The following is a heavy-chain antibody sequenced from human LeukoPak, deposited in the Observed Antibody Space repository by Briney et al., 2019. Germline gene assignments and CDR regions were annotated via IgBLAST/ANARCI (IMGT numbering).Heavy chain of an antibody. D-gene: IGHD1-7*01. V-gene: IGHV4-39*01. Sequence: PSETLSLTYTVSGGSISSRSYYWGWIRQAPGKGLEWIGTIFYSGTTYYNPSLKSRVTISVDTSKNQFSLKLNSVTAADTAVYYCARRDEWNYRPYFDYWGQGILVTVSS. J-gene: IGHJ4*02. CDR1: GGSISSRSYY. CDR3: ARRDEWNYRPYFDY. CDR2: IFYSGTT.